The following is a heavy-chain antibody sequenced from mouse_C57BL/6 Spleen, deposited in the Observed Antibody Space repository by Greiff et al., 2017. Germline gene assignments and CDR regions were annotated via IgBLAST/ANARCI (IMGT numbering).Heavy chain of an antibody. D-gene: IGHD1-1*01. CDR3: ARAYYYGSSWYFDV. Sequence: HVQLQQPWAELVRPGSSVKLSCKASGYTFTSYWMHWVKQRPIQGLAWIGNIDPSDSETHYNQKFKDKATLTVNKYTSTDYMQLSSLTSECSAVYYCARAYYYGSSWYFDVWGTGTTVTVSS. J-gene: IGHJ1*03. CDR1: GYTFTSYW. CDR2: IDPSDSET. V-gene: IGHV1-52*01.